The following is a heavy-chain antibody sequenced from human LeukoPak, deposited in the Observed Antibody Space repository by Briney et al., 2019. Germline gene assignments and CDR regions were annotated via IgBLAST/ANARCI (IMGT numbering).Heavy chain of an antibody. CDR1: GGSISSHY. V-gene: IGHV4-59*11. Sequence: PSETLSLTCTVSGGSISSHYWSWIRQPPGKGLEWIGYIYYSGSTNYNPSLKSRVTISVDTSKNQFSLKLSSVTAADTAVYYRARRRLYYYMDVWGKGTTVTVSS. J-gene: IGHJ6*03. CDR3: ARRRLYYYMDV. CDR2: IYYSGST.